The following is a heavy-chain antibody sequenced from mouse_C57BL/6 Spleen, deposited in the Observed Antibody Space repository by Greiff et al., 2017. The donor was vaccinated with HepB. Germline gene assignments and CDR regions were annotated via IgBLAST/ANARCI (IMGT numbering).Heavy chain of an antibody. J-gene: IGHJ2*01. CDR1: GYTFTSYW. V-gene: IGHV1-50*01. CDR2: IDPSDSYT. D-gene: IGHD2-4*01. CDR3: ARRIYDYDEYYFDY. Sequence: VKLQQPGAELVKPGASVKLSCKASGYTFTSYWMQWVTQRPGQGLEWIGEIDPSDSYTNYNQKFKGKATLTVDTSSSPAYMQLSSLTSEDSAVYYCARRIYDYDEYYFDYWGQGTTLTVSS.